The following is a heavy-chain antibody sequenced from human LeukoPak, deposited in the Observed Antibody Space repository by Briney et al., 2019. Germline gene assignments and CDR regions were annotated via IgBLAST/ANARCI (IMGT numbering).Heavy chain of an antibody. CDR3: ARGGYDFWSGYYTEYFDY. V-gene: IGHV1-2*02. CDR2: INPNSGGT. J-gene: IGHJ4*02. D-gene: IGHD3-3*01. CDR1: GYTFTGYY. Sequence: GSSVKVSCKASGYTFTGYYMHWVRQAPGQGLEWMGWINPNSGGTNYAQKFQGRVTMTRDTSISTAYMELSRLRSDDTAVYYCARGGYDFWSGYYTEYFDYWGQGTLVTVSS.